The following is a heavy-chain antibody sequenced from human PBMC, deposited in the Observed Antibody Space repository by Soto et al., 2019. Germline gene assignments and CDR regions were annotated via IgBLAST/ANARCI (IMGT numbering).Heavy chain of an antibody. CDR1: GGSVSSQTHF. Sequence: SETLSLTCSVSGGSVSSQTHFWSWIRQAPGKGLEWIGYVYYSGITNSNPSLKGRVTISADTSNNQIFLSLTSVTAADTAVYYCAREDMSGTYYFDSWGQGILVTVSS. D-gene: IGHD1-26*01. CDR2: VYYSGIT. V-gene: IGHV4-61*01. CDR3: AREDMSGTYYFDS. J-gene: IGHJ4*02.